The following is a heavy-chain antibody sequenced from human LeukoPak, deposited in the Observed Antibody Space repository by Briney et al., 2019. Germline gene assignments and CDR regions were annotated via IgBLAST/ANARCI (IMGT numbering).Heavy chain of an antibody. CDR1: GGSISSSSYY. D-gene: IGHD3-3*01. J-gene: IGHJ5*02. CDR2: IYYSGST. CDR3: ARTRGLFANWFDP. V-gene: IGHV4-39*01. Sequence: SETLSLICTVSGGSISSSSYYWGWIRQPPGKGLEWIGSIYYSGSTYYNPSLKSRVTISVDTSKNQLSLKLSSVTAADTAVYYCARTRGLFANWFDPWGQGTLVTVSS.